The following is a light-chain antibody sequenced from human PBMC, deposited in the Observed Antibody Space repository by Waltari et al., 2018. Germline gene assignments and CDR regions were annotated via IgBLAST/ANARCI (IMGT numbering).Light chain of an antibody. CDR2: DGS. Sequence: QSALTQPASVSGSPGQSITISCTGSNSDVGGYNFDSWYQQHPGKAPKLMIYDGSNRPSGVSKRFSGSNFGNTVSLPICGLQPEDAADYYCNSYSTSSTFVFGTGTRVTVL. J-gene: IGLJ1*01. CDR1: NSDVGGYNF. CDR3: NSYSTSSTFV. V-gene: IGLV2-14*01.